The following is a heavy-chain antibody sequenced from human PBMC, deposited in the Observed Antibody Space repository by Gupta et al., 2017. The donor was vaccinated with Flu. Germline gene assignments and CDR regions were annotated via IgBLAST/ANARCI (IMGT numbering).Heavy chain of an antibody. D-gene: IGHD2-2*01. Sequence: QLQLQASGPGLVTPSETLSLTCTVSGVSISSSSYYWGWIRQPPGKGLEWIGSIYYSGSTYYNPSLKSRVTISVDTSKNQFSLKLSSVTAADTAVYYCASLRLGYCSSTSCSDYYGMDVWGQGTTVTVSS. CDR1: GVSISSSSYY. CDR2: IYYSGST. J-gene: IGHJ6*02. CDR3: ASLRLGYCSSTSCSDYYGMDV. V-gene: IGHV4-39*01.